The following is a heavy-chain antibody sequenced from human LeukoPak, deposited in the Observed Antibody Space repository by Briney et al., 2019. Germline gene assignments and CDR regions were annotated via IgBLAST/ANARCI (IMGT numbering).Heavy chain of an antibody. CDR1: GFTFSSYA. J-gene: IGHJ4*02. CDR3: ARNENSGWGYFDY. D-gene: IGHD5-12*01. Sequence: QTGGSLRLSCAASGFTFSSYAMSWVRQAPGKGLEWVSAISGSGGSTYYADSVKGRFTISRDNSKDTLYLQMNSLRAEDTAVYYCARNENSGWGYFDYWGQGTLVTVSP. V-gene: IGHV3-23*01. CDR2: ISGSGGST.